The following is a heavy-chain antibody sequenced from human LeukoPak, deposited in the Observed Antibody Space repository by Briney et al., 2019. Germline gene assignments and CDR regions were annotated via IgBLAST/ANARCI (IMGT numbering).Heavy chain of an antibody. CDR2: ISSSSSYI. D-gene: IGHD3-3*01. V-gene: IGHV3-21*01. J-gene: IGHJ4*02. CDR1: GFTLSSYS. CDR3: ARDNHYDFWSGLGYYFDY. Sequence: GGSLRLSCAASGFTLSSYSMNWVRQAPGKGLEWVSSISSSSSYIYYADSVKGRFTISRDNAKNSLYLQMNSLRAEDTAVYYCARDNHYDFWSGLGYYFDYWGQGTLVTVSS.